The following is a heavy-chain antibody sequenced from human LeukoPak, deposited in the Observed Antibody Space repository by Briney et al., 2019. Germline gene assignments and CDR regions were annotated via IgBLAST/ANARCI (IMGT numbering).Heavy chain of an antibody. CDR3: ARDDDYDFI. Sequence: SETLSLTCTVSGGSISSGSYYWSWIRQPAGKGLEWIGRIYTSGSTNYNPSLKSRVTISVGTSKNQFSLKLSSVTAADTAVYYCARDDDYDFIWGQGTMVTVSS. CDR2: IYTSGST. V-gene: IGHV4-61*02. J-gene: IGHJ3*02. D-gene: IGHD3-3*01. CDR1: GGSISSGSYY.